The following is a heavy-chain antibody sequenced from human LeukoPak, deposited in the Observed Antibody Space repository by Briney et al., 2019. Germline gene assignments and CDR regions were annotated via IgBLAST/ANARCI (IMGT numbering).Heavy chain of an antibody. CDR1: GYTFTSYA. J-gene: IGHJ4*02. V-gene: IGHV7-4-1*02. Sequence: EASVKVSCKASGYTFTSYAMNWVRQAPGQGLEWMGWINTNTGIPTSAQGFTGRFVFSLDTSVSTAYLQISSLKAEDTAAYYCARDGDDYGDLRLDYWGQGTLVTVSS. D-gene: IGHD4-17*01. CDR3: ARDGDDYGDLRLDY. CDR2: INTNTGIP.